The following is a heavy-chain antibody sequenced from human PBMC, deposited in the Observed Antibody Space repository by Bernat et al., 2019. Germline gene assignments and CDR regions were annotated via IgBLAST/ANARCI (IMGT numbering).Heavy chain of an antibody. CDR3: ARSREVAGTRGYYYYCGMDV. V-gene: IGHV3-33*01. J-gene: IGHJ6*02. CDR2: IWYDGSNK. CDR1: GFTFSSYG. Sequence: QVQLVESGGGVVQPGRSLRLSCAASGFTFSSYGMHWVRQAPGKGLEWVAVIWYDGSNKYYADSVKGRFTISRDNSKNTLYLQMNSLRAEDTAVYYCARSREVAGTRGYYYYCGMDVWGQGTTVTVSS. D-gene: IGHD6-19*01.